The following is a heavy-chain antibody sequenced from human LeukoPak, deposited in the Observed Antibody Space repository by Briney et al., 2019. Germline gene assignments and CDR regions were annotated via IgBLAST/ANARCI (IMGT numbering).Heavy chain of an antibody. CDR1: GFTFTTYW. J-gene: IGHJ4*02. V-gene: IGHV3-7*03. Sequence: GGSLRLSCAASGFTFTTYWMNWVRQAPGKGLEWVANIKQDGSEKYYVDSVKGRFTISRDNSKNTLYLQMNSLRAEDTAVYYCAKDKALYGDDYFDYWGQGTLVTVSS. D-gene: IGHD4-17*01. CDR3: AKDKALYGDDYFDY. CDR2: IKQDGSEK.